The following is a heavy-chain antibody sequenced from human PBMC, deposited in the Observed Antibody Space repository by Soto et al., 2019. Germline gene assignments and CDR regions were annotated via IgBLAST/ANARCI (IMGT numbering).Heavy chain of an antibody. D-gene: IGHD6-13*01. V-gene: IGHV3-48*01. J-gene: IGHJ5*02. CDR2: ISSSGTI. Sequence: PGGSLRLSCAASGFTFSTYSMNWVRQAPGKGLEWVSYISSSGTIYYADSVKGRFTISRDNAKNSLYLQMNSLRAEDTAVYYCARDTTSWYGWFDPWGQGTLVTVSS. CDR1: GFTFSTYS. CDR3: ARDTTSWYGWFDP.